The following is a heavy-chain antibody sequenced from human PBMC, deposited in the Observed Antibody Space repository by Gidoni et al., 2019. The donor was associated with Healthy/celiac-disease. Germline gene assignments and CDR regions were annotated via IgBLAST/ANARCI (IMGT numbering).Heavy chain of an antibody. D-gene: IGHD2-15*01. CDR2: IKQDGSEK. CDR3: ARDVYSVVDYYLDV. J-gene: IGHJ6*03. V-gene: IGHV3-7*05. Sequence: VRQAPGKGLEWVSNIKQDGSEKYYVDSVKGRFTISRDNAKNSLYLQMNSLRAEDTAVYYCARDVYSVVDYYLDVWGKGTTVTVSS.